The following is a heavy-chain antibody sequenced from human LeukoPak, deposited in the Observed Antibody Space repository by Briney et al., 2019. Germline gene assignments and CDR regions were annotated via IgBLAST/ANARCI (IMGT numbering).Heavy chain of an antibody. Sequence: GGSLRLSCAASGFTFNSYAMSWVRQAAGKGLEWVSVIGGSGGRTYYADSVKGRFTISRDNSKNTLHLQMNSLRAEDTAVYYCARVVLYYDSSGPRSFDIWGQGTMVTVSS. J-gene: IGHJ3*02. D-gene: IGHD3-22*01. V-gene: IGHV3-23*01. CDR2: IGGSGGRT. CDR3: ARVVLYYDSSGPRSFDI. CDR1: GFTFNSYA.